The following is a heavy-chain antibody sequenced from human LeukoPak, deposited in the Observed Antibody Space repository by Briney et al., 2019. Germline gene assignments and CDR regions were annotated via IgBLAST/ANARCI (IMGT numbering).Heavy chain of an antibody. V-gene: IGHV4-34*01. J-gene: IGHJ4*02. CDR2: INHSGST. D-gene: IGHD1-26*01. CDR1: GGPFSGYF. CDR3: ARGPEHYSGSYFYY. Sequence: SETLCLTCAVSGGPFSGYFWSWIRQPPGKGLEWIGEINHSGSTNYNPSLKSRVTISVDTSKNQFSLKLSSVTAADTAVYYCARGPEHYSGSYFYYWGQGTLVTVSS.